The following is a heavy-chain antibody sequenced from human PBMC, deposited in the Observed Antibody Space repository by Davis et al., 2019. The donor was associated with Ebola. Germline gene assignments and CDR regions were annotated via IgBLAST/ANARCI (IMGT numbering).Heavy chain of an antibody. V-gene: IGHV1-2*04. Sequence: ASVKVSCKASGYTFTGYYMHWVRQAPGQGLEWMGWINPNSGGTNYAQKFQGWVTMTRDPSISTAYMELSRLRSDDTAVYYCAREGSGSPIPDNDFDYWGQGTLVTVSS. D-gene: IGHD3-10*01. CDR3: AREGSGSPIPDNDFDY. J-gene: IGHJ4*02. CDR1: GYTFTGYY. CDR2: INPNSGGT.